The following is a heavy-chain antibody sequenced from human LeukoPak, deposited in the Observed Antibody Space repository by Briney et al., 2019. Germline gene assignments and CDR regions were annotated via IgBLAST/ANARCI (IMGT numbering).Heavy chain of an antibody. J-gene: IGHJ6*02. V-gene: IGHV3-30-3*01. CDR3: AKGIVVPAPMGFYYYYGMDV. D-gene: IGHD2-2*01. CDR1: GFSFSSYA. CDR2: ISYDGSNK. Sequence: PGGSLRLSCAASGFSFSSYAMHWVRQAPGKGLEWVAVISYDGSNKYYADSVKGRFTISRDNSKNTLDLQMNSLRAEDTAVYYCAKGIVVPAPMGFYYYYGMDVWGQGTTVTVSS.